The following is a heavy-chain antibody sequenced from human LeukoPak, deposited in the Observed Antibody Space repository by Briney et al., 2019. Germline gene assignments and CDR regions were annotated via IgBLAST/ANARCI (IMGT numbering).Heavy chain of an antibody. V-gene: IGHV3-74*01. J-gene: IGHJ3*02. CDR1: GFTFNSYW. CDR3: ARELFYDAFDI. Sequence: GGSLRLSCAASGFTFNSYWMHWARQGPGKGLVWVSRINRDGTTTDYADSVKGRFIISRDNAKNTVYLQMNSLRAEDTAVYYCARELFYDAFDIWGQGTLVTVSS. D-gene: IGHD2-15*01. CDR2: INRDGTTT.